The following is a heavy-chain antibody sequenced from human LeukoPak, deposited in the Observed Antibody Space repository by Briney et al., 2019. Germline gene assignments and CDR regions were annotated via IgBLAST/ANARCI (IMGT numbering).Heavy chain of an antibody. CDR3: AKFGCYDRYYFDY. Sequence: GGSLRLSCAASXFTFSSYAMHWVRQAPGKGLVWVSRINSDGSSTSYADSVKGRFAISRDNAKNTLYLQMNSLRAEDKAVYYCAKFGCYDRYYFDYWGQGTLVTVSS. CDR1: XFTFSSYA. J-gene: IGHJ4*02. CDR2: INSDGSST. V-gene: IGHV3-74*01. D-gene: IGHD5-12*01.